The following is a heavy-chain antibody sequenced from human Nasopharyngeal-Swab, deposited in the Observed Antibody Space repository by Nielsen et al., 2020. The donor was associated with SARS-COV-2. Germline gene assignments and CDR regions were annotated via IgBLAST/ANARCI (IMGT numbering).Heavy chain of an antibody. V-gene: IGHV3-7*05. CDR1: GFTFSGYW. CDR3: ARDYTRFDY. D-gene: IGHD3-16*01. CDR2: IKEDGSEK. Sequence: ETLSLTCAASGFTFSGYWMSWVRQAPGKGLEWVAYIKEDGSEKYFVDSVKGRFTISRDNAKNSLYLQMNSLRAEDTAVYYCARDYTRFDYWGQGTLVTVSS. J-gene: IGHJ4*02.